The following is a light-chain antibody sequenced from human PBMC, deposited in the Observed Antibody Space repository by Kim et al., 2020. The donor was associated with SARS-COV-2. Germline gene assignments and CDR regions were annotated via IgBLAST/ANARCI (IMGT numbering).Light chain of an antibody. CDR1: CSDVGGSNY. CDR2: EVT. J-gene: IGLJ1*01. CDR3: RSYAGSNNYV. V-gene: IGLV2-8*01. Sequence: GQSVTLSSTGTCSDVGGSNYVSWYHQHPGKAPKLMIYEVTKRPSGVPDRFSGSKSGNTASLTVSGLQAEDEADYYCRSYAGSNNYVFGTGTKVTVL.